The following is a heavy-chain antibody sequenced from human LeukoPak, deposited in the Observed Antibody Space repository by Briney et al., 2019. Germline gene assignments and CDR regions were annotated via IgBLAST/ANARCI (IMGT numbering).Heavy chain of an antibody. Sequence: GGSLRLSCVASGFTFSSYAMSWVRQAPGKGLEWVSSISGSGGSTYYADSVKGRFTISRDNSKNTLYLQMNSLRVEDTAVYYCAKGSDSYYLDYWGQGTLVTVSS. J-gene: IGHJ4*02. CDR2: ISGSGGST. CDR1: GFTFSSYA. CDR3: AKGSDSYYLDY. V-gene: IGHV3-23*01.